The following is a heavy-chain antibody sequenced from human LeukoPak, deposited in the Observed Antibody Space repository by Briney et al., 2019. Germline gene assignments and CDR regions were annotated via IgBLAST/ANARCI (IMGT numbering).Heavy chain of an antibody. V-gene: IGHV4-39*01. CDR2: IYYSGST. J-gene: IGHJ4*02. Sequence: SETLSLTCTVSLNSISSSSYYWGWIRQFPGKGLEWIGYIYYSGSTYYSSSLKSRVTISVETSKNQFSLKLNSVTAADTAVYYCASRYYYDSSGYFVHWGQGPLVTVSS. D-gene: IGHD3-22*01. CDR3: ASRYYYDSSGYFVH. CDR1: LNSISSSSYY.